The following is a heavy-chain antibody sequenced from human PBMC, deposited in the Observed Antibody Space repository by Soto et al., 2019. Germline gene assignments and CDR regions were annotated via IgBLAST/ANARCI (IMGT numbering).Heavy chain of an antibody. CDR3: ATHKGGPCSSTSCYRMEFDY. CDR1: GGTFSSYA. Sequence: AASVKVSCKASGGTFSSYAISWVRQAPGQGLEWMGGIIPIFGTANYAQKFQGRVTITADESTSTAYMELSSLRSEDTAVYYCATHKGGPCSSTSCYRMEFDYWGQGTLVTVSS. CDR2: IIPIFGTA. V-gene: IGHV1-69*13. D-gene: IGHD2-2*01. J-gene: IGHJ4*02.